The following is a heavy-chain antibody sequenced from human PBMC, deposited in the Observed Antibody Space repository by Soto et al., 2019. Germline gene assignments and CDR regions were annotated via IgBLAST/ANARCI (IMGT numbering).Heavy chain of an antibody. V-gene: IGHV3-23*01. Sequence: EVQLLESGGGLVQPGGSLRLSCAASGFTFSSYAMSWVRQAPGKGLEWVSAISGSGGSTYYADSVKGRFTISRDNSKNTLYLQMNSLRAEDTAVYYCAKDVLLVVASYWYFDLWGRGTLVTVSS. D-gene: IGHD5-12*01. CDR2: ISGSGGST. J-gene: IGHJ2*01. CDR1: GFTFSSYA. CDR3: AKDVLLVVASYWYFDL.